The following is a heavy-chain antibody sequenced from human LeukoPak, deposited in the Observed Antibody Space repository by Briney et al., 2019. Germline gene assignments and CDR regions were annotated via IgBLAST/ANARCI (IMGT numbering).Heavy chain of an antibody. CDR1: GGTFSSYA. Sequence: ASVKVSCKASGGTFSSYAISWVRQAHGQGLEWMGGIIPIFGTANYAQKFQGRVTITTDESTSTAYMELSSRRSEDTAVYYCARGDYGGPDYWGQGTLVTVSS. CDR2: IIPIFGTA. D-gene: IGHD4/OR15-4a*01. CDR3: ARGDYGGPDY. V-gene: IGHV1-69*05. J-gene: IGHJ4*02.